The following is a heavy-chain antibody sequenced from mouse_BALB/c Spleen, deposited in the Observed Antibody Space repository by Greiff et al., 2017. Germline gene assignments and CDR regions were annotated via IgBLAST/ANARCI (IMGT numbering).Heavy chain of an antibody. CDR3: ARDRGLLWFAY. CDR1: GFSLTSYG. J-gene: IGHJ3*01. V-gene: IGHV2-9*02. D-gene: IGHD1-1*01. CDR2: IWAGGST. Sequence: QVQLQQSGPGLVAPSQSLSITCTVSGFSLTSYGVHWVRQPPGKGLEWLGVIWAGGSTNYNSALMSRLSISKDNSKSQVFLKMNSLQTDDTAMYYCARDRGLLWFAYWGQGTLVTVSA.